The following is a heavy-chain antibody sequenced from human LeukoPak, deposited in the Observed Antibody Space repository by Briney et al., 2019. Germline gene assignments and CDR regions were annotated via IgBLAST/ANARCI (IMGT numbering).Heavy chain of an antibody. CDR2: IRSKANRYTT. D-gene: IGHD4-11*01. CDR1: GFTFSGFA. CDR3: TRLYSNGYDY. J-gene: IGHJ4*02. Sequence: PGGSLRVSCAASGFTFSGFAIHWVRQASGKGLEWVGRIRSKANRYTTAYAASVKGRFTISRDDSKNTAYLQMNSLKTEDTAVYYCTRLYSNGYDYWGQGTLVTGSS. V-gene: IGHV3-73*01.